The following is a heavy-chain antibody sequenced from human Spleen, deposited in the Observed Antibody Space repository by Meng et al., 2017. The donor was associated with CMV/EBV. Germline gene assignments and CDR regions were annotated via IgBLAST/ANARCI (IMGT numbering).Heavy chain of an antibody. J-gene: IGHJ4*02. CDR1: EYTFNPYD. V-gene: IGHV3-33*01. CDR3: ARGNYGDNLHFDY. Sequence: ASEYTFNPYDMHWVRQAPGTRLGWAAIIRHDGSETHYADSVKGRFTISRDDSKNTLFLQMNSLRVEDTAVYYCARGNYGDNLHFDYWGQGTLVTVSS. CDR2: IRHDGSET. D-gene: IGHD1-7*01.